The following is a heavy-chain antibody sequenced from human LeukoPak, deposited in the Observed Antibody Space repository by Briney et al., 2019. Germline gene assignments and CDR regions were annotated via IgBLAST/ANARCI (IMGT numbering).Heavy chain of an antibody. CDR3: ARGVTDFDY. CDR2: IYYSGST. J-gene: IGHJ4*02. V-gene: IGHV4-59*01. CDR1: GGSISSYY. Sequence: SETLSLTCTVSGGSISSYYWSWIQQPPGKGLEWIGYIYYSGSTNYNPSLKSRVTISIDTSKNQFSLKLSSVTAADTVVYYCARGVTDFDYWGQGTLVTVSS. D-gene: IGHD2-21*02.